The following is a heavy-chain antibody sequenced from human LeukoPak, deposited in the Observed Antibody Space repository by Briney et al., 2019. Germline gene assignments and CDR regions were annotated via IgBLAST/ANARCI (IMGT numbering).Heavy chain of an antibody. D-gene: IGHD3-10*01. CDR1: GGSISSSGYY. Sequence: SETLSLTCTVSGGSISSSGYYWGWIRQSPGEGLEWVGNIYYSGITYYNPSLKSRVTISVDTSKKQFSLNLSSVTAADTAVYYCARLLRFPYSDYWGQGTLVTVSS. CDR2: IYYSGIT. CDR3: ARLLRFPYSDY. V-gene: IGHV4-39*01. J-gene: IGHJ4*02.